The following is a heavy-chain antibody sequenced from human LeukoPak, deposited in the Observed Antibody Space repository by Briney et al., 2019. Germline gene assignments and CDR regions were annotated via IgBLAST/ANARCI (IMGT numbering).Heavy chain of an antibody. D-gene: IGHD5-18*01. CDR3: AREADSGYSYGYGGDY. Sequence: ASVKVSCKASGGTFSSYAISWVRQAPGRGLEWMGGIIPIFGTANYAQKFQGRVTITADESTSTAYMELSSLRSEDTAVYYCAREADSGYSYGYGGDYWGQGTLVTVSS. CDR2: IIPIFGTA. J-gene: IGHJ4*02. V-gene: IGHV1-69*01. CDR1: GGTFSSYA.